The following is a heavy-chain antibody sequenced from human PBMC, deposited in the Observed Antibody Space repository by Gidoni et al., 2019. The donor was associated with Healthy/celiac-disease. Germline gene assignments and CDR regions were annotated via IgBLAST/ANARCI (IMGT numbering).Heavy chain of an antibody. J-gene: IGHJ4*02. CDR2: IYYSGST. Sequence: GLEWIGYIYYSGSTNYNPSLKSRVTISVDTPKNQFSLKLSSVTAADTAVYYCARVIANYDFWSGYYTTYYPSYFDYWGQGTLVTVSS. CDR3: ARVIANYDFWSGYYTTYYPSYFDY. V-gene: IGHV4-59*01. D-gene: IGHD3-3*01.